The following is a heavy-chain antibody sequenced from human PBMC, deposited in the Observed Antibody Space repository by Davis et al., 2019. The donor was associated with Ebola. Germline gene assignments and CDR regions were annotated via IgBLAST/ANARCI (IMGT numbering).Heavy chain of an antibody. D-gene: IGHD3-16*01. Sequence: GESLKISCAASGFTFSSYGMHWVRQAPGKGLEWVAVISYDGSNKYYADSVKGRFTISRDNSKNTLYLQMNSLRAEDTAVYYCAKDGSDGVGTFYYYYYGMDVWGKGTTVTVSS. CDR2: ISYDGSNK. V-gene: IGHV3-30*18. J-gene: IGHJ6*04. CDR1: GFTFSSYG. CDR3: AKDGSDGVGTFYYYYYGMDV.